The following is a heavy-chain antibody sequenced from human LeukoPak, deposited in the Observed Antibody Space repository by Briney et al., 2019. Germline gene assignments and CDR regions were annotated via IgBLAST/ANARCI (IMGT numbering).Heavy chain of an antibody. CDR1: GFTFSSYS. D-gene: IGHD5-12*01. Sequence: GGSLRLSCAASGFTFSSYSMNWVRQAPGKGLEWVSYISSSSSTIYYADSVKGRFTISRDNARNSLYLQMNSLRAEDTAMYYCARDAGNSGYGWDLWGQGTLVTVSS. CDR2: ISSSSSTI. J-gene: IGHJ5*02. V-gene: IGHV3-48*01. CDR3: ARDAGNSGYGWDL.